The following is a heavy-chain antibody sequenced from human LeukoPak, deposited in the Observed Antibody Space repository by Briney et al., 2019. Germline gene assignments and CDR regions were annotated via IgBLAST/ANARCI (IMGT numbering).Heavy chain of an antibody. Sequence: GGSLRLSCAASGFTFSSYGMHWVRQAPGKGLEWVAVISYDGSNKYYADSVKGRFTISRDNSKNTLYLQMNSLRAEDTAVYYCAKGRDGSDDPYYYYYGMDVWGQGTTVTVSS. CDR2: ISYDGSNK. J-gene: IGHJ6*02. CDR1: GFTFSSYG. V-gene: IGHV3-30*18. CDR3: AKGRDGSDDPYYYYYGMDV. D-gene: IGHD3-10*01.